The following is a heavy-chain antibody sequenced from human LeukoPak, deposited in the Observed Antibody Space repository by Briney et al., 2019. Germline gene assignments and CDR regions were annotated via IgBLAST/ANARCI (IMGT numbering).Heavy chain of an antibody. CDR1: GFTFSSYE. V-gene: IGHV3-74*01. CDR3: ARDLEYTFDY. CDR2: IDIDGGT. D-gene: IGHD2/OR15-2a*01. Sequence: GGSLRLSCAASGFTFSSYEMNWVRQAPGKGLVWVARIDIDGGTGYADSVKGRFTISRDNAKNTVYLQMNSLRAEDTAVYYCARDLEYTFDYWGQGTSVTVSS. J-gene: IGHJ4*02.